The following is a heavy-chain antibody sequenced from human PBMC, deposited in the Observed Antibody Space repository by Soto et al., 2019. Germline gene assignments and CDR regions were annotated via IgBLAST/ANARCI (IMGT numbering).Heavy chain of an antibody. J-gene: IGHJ6*02. CDR2: ISAAGDP. Sequence: EVQLVESGGGLVQPGVSLRLSCEASGFTFRNYDMYWVRQGTGKGLEWVSGISAAGDPDYADSVEGRFTISRENAQNSFFLQMNSLRVGDTAVYYCARTDRDFYGLDVWGQGTTVIVSS. CDR3: ARTDRDFYGLDV. V-gene: IGHV3-13*05. CDR1: GFTFRNYD.